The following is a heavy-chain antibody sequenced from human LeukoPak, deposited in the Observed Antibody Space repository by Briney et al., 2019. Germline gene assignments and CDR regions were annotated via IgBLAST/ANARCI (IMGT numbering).Heavy chain of an antibody. J-gene: IGHJ5*02. CDR1: GYTFTSYG. CDR2: INTGNGHA. V-gene: IGHV1-3*04. Sequence: ASVKVSCKASGYTFTSYGISWVRQAPGQRLEWMAWINTGNGHAKYSQKFQGRVTITRDTSASTAYMELSSLRSGDTAVYYYGRDAIAIAAAGTTGDHWGQGTLVTVSS. CDR3: GRDAIAIAAAGTTGDH. D-gene: IGHD6-13*01.